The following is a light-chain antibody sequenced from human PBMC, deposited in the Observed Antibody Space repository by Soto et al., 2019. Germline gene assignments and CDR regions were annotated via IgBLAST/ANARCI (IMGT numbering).Light chain of an antibody. CDR1: QSVSSSH. CDR2: GAS. J-gene: IGKJ5*01. CDR3: QQYGSSPSIT. Sequence: EIVVTQSPGTLSLSPGEGATLSCRASQSVSSSHLSWYQQKHGQAPRLLIYGASSRATGIPDRFIGSGSGTDFTLIISKLEPEDFAVYYCQQYGSSPSITFGQGTRLEIK. V-gene: IGKV3-20*01.